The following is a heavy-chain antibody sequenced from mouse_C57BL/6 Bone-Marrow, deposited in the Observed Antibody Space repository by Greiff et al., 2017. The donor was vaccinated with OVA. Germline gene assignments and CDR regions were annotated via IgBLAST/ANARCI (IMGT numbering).Heavy chain of an antibody. CDR3: ARSGDYGFYAMDY. V-gene: IGHV1-63*01. Sequence: VQLVESGAELVRPGTSVKMSCKASGYTFTNYWIGWAKQRPGHGLEWIGDIYPGGGYTNYNEKFKGKATLTADKSSSTAYMQFSSLTSEDSAIYYCARSGDYGFYAMDYWGQGTSVTVSS. J-gene: IGHJ4*01. D-gene: IGHD1-2*01. CDR2: IYPGGGYT. CDR1: GYTFTNYW.